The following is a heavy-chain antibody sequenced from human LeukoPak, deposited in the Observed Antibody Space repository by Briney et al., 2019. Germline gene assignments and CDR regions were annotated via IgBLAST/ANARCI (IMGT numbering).Heavy chain of an antibody. J-gene: IGHJ4*02. CDR2: IYYSGST. D-gene: IGHD3-3*01. Sequence: SETLSLTCTVSGGSISSSYYYWGWIRQPPGKGLEWIGYIYYSGSTNYNPSLKSRVTISVDTSKNQFSLKLSSVTAAGTAVYYCARGLSGYYSGFDYWGQGTLVTVSS. V-gene: IGHV4-61*05. CDR3: ARGLSGYYSGFDY. CDR1: GGSISSSYYY.